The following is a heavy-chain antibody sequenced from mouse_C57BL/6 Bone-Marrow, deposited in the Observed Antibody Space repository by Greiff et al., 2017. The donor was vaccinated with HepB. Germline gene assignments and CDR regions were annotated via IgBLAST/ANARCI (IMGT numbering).Heavy chain of an antibody. CDR3: ARHDGYYVGYYAMDY. CDR2: ISNGGGST. D-gene: IGHD2-3*01. Sequence: EVKLQESGGGLVQPGGSLKLSCAASGFTFSDYYMYWVRQTPEKRLEWVAYISNGGGSTYYPDTVKGRFTISRDNAKNTLYLQMSRLKSEDTAMYYCARHDGYYVGYYAMDYWGQGTSVTVSS. V-gene: IGHV5-12*01. J-gene: IGHJ4*01. CDR1: GFTFSDYY.